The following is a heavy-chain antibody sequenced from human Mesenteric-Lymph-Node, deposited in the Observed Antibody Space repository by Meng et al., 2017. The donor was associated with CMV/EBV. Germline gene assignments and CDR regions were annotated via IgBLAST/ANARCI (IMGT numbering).Heavy chain of an antibody. D-gene: IGHD3-16*01. Sequence: SETLSLTSTVSGGSISSYYWSWIRQPPGKGLEWIGYIYYSGSTNYNPSLKSRVTISVDTSKNQFSLKLSSVTAADTAVYYCARGGRGGIYYWGQGTLVTVSS. CDR3: ARGGRGGIYY. V-gene: IGHV4-59*01. CDR1: GGSISSYY. J-gene: IGHJ4*02. CDR2: IYYSGST.